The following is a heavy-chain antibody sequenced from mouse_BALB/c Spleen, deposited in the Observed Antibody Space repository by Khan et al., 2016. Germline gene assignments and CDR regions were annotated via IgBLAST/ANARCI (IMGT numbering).Heavy chain of an antibody. CDR3: ARTVSGSGYYFDY. CDR1: DFSLTSYG. D-gene: IGHD1-2*01. CDR2: IWSGGST. Sequence: QVQLKQSGPGLVQPSQSLSITCTVSDFSLTSYGVHWVRQSPGKGLEWLGGIWSGGSTDYNAAFISRLSISKDNSKRQVFFKMNSLQANGTSIYYCARTVSGSGYYFDYWGQGTTLTVSS. J-gene: IGHJ2*01. V-gene: IGHV2-2*02.